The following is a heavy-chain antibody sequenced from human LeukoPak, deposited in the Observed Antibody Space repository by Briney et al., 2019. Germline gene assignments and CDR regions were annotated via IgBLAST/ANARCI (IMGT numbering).Heavy chain of an antibody. D-gene: IGHD3-22*01. J-gene: IGHJ4*02. CDR1: GFTFRSYL. CDR2: IKQDGSEK. Sequence: PGGSLRLSCAASGFTFRSYLMSSVRQAPGKGLEWVANIKQDGSEKDYVDSVKGRFIISRDNAKNSLYLQMNSLRAEDTAVYYCARGQQTYYHDSSGYYIRFWGQGTLVTVSS. CDR3: ARGQQTYYHDSSGYYIRF. V-gene: IGHV3-7*03.